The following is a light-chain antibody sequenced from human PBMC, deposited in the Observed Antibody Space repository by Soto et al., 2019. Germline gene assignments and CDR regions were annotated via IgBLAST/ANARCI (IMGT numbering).Light chain of an antibody. Sequence: HSVLTQPASAAESPGQSVTMSCTGTSNDVGGYDYVSWYQQHPGKAPKLMIYDVSDRPTEVSKRFSGSKSGNTAYLTISGLQAVDEADYYCSSYTSISTWLFGGGTKVTVL. CDR1: SNDVGGYDY. V-gene: IGLV2-14*03. CDR3: SSYTSISTWL. CDR2: DVS. J-gene: IGLJ2*01.